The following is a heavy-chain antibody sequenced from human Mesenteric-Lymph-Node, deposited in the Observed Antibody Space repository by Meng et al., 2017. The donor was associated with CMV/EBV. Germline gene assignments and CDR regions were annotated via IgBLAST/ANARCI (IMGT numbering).Heavy chain of an antibody. CDR3: ARDSRQYCGGDCYTRGDAFDI. D-gene: IGHD2-21*01. V-gene: IGHV3-48*03. J-gene: IGHJ3*02. CDR2: ISSGGNII. CDR1: GFTFSSHA. Sequence: GESLKISCAASGFTFSSHAMHWVRQAPGKGLEWVSYISSGGNIIYYADSVKGRFTISRDNAKNSLYLQMNSLRAEDTAIYYCARDSRQYCGGDCYTRGDAFDIWGQGTMVTVSS.